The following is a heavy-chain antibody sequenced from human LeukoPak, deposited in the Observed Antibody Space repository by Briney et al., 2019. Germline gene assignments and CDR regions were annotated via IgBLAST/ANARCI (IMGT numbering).Heavy chain of an antibody. J-gene: IGHJ5*02. Sequence: PGGSLRLSCAASGFTFSRYGMTWVRQAPGKGLEWVSDISGSGGSTYYADSVKGRFTISRDNSKNTLYLQMNSLRAEETAVYYCAAVDVDTAFPWGQGTLVTVSS. CDR2: ISGSGGST. CDR3: AAVDVDTAFP. D-gene: IGHD5-18*01. V-gene: IGHV3-23*01. CDR1: GFTFSRYG.